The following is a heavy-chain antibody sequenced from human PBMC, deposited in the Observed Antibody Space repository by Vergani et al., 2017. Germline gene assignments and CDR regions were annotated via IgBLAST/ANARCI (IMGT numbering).Heavy chain of an antibody. CDR2: INTKTGNP. CDR1: GHTLSNYE. V-gene: IGHV7-4-1*02. D-gene: IGHD5-24*01. CDR3: ATASWAQLWVLKH. Sequence: QVQLVQSGSELKKPGASVKVSCKTSGHTLSNYEMNWVRQAPGQRLEWMGWINTKTGNPTYAQDFTGRFVFSLDTSVSTAYLEINNLQPEDSAVYFCATASWAQLWVLKHWGQGTRVTVSS. J-gene: IGHJ4*02.